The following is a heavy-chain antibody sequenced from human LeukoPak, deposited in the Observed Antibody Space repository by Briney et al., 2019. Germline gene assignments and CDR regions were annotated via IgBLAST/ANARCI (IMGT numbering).Heavy chain of an antibody. CDR1: GFNFNNYD. V-gene: IGHV3-30*03. J-gene: IGHJ4*02. CDR3: ARWQVLGSGSCGGGFDY. CDR2: ISIDGRKS. Sequence: GGSLRLSCAASGFNFNNYDMHWVRQAPGKGLEWVAVISIDGRKSYYADSVKGRFTISRDNSKNTLYLQMNSLRAEDTAVYYCARWQVLGSGSCGGGFDYWGQGTLVTVSS. D-gene: IGHD1-26*01.